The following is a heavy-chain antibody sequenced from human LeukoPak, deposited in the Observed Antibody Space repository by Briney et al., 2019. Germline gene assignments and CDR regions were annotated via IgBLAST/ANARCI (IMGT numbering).Heavy chain of an antibody. J-gene: IGHJ4*02. V-gene: IGHV3-30-3*01. CDR3: ARTTTPHYYGSGSYALGY. CDR2: ISYDGSNK. CDR1: GFTFSTYA. D-gene: IGHD3-10*01. Sequence: GGSLRLSCAASGFTFSTYAMHWVRQGPGKGLEWVAVISYDGSNKYYADSVKGRFTISRDNSKNTLYLQMSSLSAEDTAVYYCARTTTPHYYGSGSYALGYWGQGTLVTVPP.